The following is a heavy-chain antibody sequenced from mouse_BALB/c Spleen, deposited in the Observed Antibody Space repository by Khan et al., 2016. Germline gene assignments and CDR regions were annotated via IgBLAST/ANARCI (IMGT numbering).Heavy chain of an antibody. CDR1: GFTFSSFG. V-gene: IGHV5-17*02. CDR2: ISSGSSTI. J-gene: IGHJ4*01. CDR3: ARNGARNSYAMDY. Sequence: EVELVESGGGLVQPGGSRKLSCAASGFTFSSFGMHWVRQAPEKGLEWVAYISSGSSTIYYADTVKGRFTISRDNPKKTLFLQMTSLRSEDSAMYCCARNGARNSYAMDYWGQGTSVTVSS.